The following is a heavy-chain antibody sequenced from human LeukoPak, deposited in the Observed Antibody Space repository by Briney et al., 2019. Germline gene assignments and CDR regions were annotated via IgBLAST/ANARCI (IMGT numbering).Heavy chain of an antibody. Sequence: ASVKVPCKASGYTFTSYYMHWVRQAPGQGLEWMGIINPSGGSTSYAQKFQGRVTMTRDTSTSTVYMELSSLRSEDTAVYYCARDRSGGYSGQGLDYWGQGTLVTVSS. J-gene: IGHJ4*02. CDR2: INPSGGST. V-gene: IGHV1-46*01. CDR3: ARDRSGGYSGQGLDY. CDR1: GYTFTSYY. D-gene: IGHD5-12*01.